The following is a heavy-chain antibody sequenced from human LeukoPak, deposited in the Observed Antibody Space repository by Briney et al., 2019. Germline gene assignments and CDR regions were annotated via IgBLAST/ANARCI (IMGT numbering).Heavy chain of an antibody. CDR1: GYTLTELS. D-gene: IGHD7-27*01. Sequence: ASVKVSCKVSGYTLTELSMHWVRQAPGKGLEWMGGFDPEDGETIYAQKFQGRVTMTEDTSTDTAYMELSSLRSEDTAVYYCATVGGFRIRRTTVLTGERPNYYYYGMDVWGQGTTVTVSS. V-gene: IGHV1-24*01. J-gene: IGHJ6*02. CDR2: FDPEDGET. CDR3: ATVGGFRIRRTTVLTGERPNYYYYGMDV.